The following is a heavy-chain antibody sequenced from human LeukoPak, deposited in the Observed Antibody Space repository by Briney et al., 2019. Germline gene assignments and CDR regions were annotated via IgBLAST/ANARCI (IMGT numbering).Heavy chain of an antibody. CDR3: AKEAVMAGNYYYYYMDV. CDR1: GFTFDDYA. CDR2: ISWNSGSI. D-gene: IGHD6-19*01. Sequence: PVRSLRLSCAASGFTFDDYAMHWVRQAPGKGLEWCSVISWNSGSIGYADSVKGRFTISRDNAKNSLYLQMNSLRAEDTALYYCAKEAVMAGNYYYYYMDVWGKGTTVTISS. V-gene: IGHV3-9*01. J-gene: IGHJ6*03.